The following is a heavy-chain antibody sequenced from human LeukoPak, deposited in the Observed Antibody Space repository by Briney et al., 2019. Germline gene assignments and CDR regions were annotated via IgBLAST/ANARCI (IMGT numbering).Heavy chain of an antibody. CDR3: ARVPDGYNLYFDY. CDR2: IYYSGST. CDR1: GGSISSGGYY. Sequence: TLSLTCTVSGGSISSGGYYWSWIRQHPGKGLEWIGYIYYSGSTYYNPSLKSRVTISVDTSKNQFSLKLSSVTAADTAMYYCARVPDGYNLYFDYWGQGTLVTVSS. V-gene: IGHV4-31*03. J-gene: IGHJ4*02. D-gene: IGHD5-24*01.